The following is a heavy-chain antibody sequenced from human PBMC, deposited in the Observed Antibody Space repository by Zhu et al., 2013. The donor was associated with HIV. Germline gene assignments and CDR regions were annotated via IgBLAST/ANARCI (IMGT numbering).Heavy chain of an antibody. V-gene: IGHV1-18*04. CDR2: ISSYNGNT. D-gene: IGHD3-22*01. CDR1: EYTFTDDY. J-gene: IGHJ5*02. Sequence: QVHLVQSGPEVKKPGASVKVSCKAYEYTFTDDYIHWVRQAPGQGLEWMGWISSYNGNTNYAQKLQGRVTMTTDTSTSTAYMELRSLRSDDTAVYYCATSAFTMIVVVITTDWFDPWAREPWSPSPQ. CDR3: ATSAFTMIVVVITTDWFDP.